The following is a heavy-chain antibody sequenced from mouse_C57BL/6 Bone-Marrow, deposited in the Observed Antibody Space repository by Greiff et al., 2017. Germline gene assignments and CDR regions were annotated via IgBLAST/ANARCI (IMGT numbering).Heavy chain of an antibody. CDR3: ARLYGYDGGFAY. D-gene: IGHD2-2*01. Sequence: EVKLQESGGGLVKPGGSLKLSCAASGFTFSDYGMHWVRQAPEKGLEWVAYISSGSSTIYYADTVKGRFTISRDNAKNTLFLQMTSLRSEDTAMYYCARLYGYDGGFAYWGQGTLVTVSA. V-gene: IGHV5-17*01. J-gene: IGHJ3*01. CDR1: GFTFSDYG. CDR2: ISSGSSTI.